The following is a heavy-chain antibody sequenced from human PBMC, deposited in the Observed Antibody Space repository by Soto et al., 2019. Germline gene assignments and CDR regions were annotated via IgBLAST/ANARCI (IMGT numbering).Heavy chain of an antibody. CDR1: GFSLTTSGVG. Sequence: QITLKESGPTVVKPTEPLTLTCTFSGFSLTTSGVGVGWVRQSPGKAPEWLAHIYWDDDKRYSTSLKSRLTITKATSKNQVVLTMANVDPADTATYYCAHRVLRTVFGLVTTTAIYFDFWGQGTPVVVSS. CDR2: IYWDDDK. V-gene: IGHV2-5*02. J-gene: IGHJ4*02. CDR3: AHRVLRTVFGLVTTTAIYFDF. D-gene: IGHD3-3*01.